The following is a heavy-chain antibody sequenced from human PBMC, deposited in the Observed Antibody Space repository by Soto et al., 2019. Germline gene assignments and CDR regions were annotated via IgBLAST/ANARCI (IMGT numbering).Heavy chain of an antibody. Sequence: GESLKISCKGSGYKFTNNWIVWVRQMPGKGLEWMGIIYPGDSDTRYSPSFQGHVTISADKSISTAYLQWSSLKASNTAMYYCATASGHYFDYWGQGTQVTVSS. CDR1: GYKFTNNW. J-gene: IGHJ4*02. CDR3: ATASGHYFDY. CDR2: IYPGDSDT. V-gene: IGHV5-51*01. D-gene: IGHD1-26*01.